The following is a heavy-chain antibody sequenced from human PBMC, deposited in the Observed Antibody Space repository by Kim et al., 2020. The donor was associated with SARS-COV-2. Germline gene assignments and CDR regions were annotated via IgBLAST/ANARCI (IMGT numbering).Heavy chain of an antibody. J-gene: IGHJ5*02. CDR1: GYIFTSYV. D-gene: IGHD3-10*01. Sequence: ASVKVSCKASGYIFTSYVMHWVRQAPGQRLEWMGWINAGNGNTKYSQKFQGRVTITRDTSASTAYMELSSLRSEDTAVYYCARGSGSYYISFDPWGQGTLVTVSS. V-gene: IGHV1-3*01. CDR3: ARGSGSYYISFDP. CDR2: INAGNGNT.